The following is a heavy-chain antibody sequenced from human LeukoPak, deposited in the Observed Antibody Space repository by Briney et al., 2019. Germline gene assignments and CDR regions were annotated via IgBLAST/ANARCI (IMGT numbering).Heavy chain of an antibody. Sequence: SETLSLTCTVSGGSISSGDYYWSWIRQPPGKGLECIGYIYYSGSTYYNPSLKSRVTISVDTSKNQFSLKLSSVTAADTAVYYCARAERNAFDIWGQGTMVTVSS. CDR3: ARAERNAFDI. CDR1: GGSISSGDYY. D-gene: IGHD1-1*01. CDR2: IYYSGST. J-gene: IGHJ3*02. V-gene: IGHV4-30-4*08.